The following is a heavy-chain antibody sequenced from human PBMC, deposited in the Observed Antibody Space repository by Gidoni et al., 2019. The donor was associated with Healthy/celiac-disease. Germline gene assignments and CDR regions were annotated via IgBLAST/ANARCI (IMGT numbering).Heavy chain of an antibody. CDR3: ARDKGYYDYVWWSYRYSGADY. CDR2: IHSGGSST. V-gene: IGHV3-74*01. CDR1: SFTFSSFW. J-gene: IGHJ4*02. Sequence: EVQLVESGVRFFQPGGSLRLSFAVCSFTFSSFWMHLFHQAPGKGPVWVSRIHSGGSSTSYANSVKGRFTISRDNAKNTLYQQINSLRAEETAVYYCARDKGYYDYVWWSYRYSGADYWGQGTLVTVSS. D-gene: IGHD3-16*02.